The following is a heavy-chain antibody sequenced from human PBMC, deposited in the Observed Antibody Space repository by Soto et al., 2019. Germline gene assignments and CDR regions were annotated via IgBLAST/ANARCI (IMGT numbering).Heavy chain of an antibody. CDR3: ARLTRGYSYAFDY. CDR2: IYYSGNT. Sequence: PSETLPLTCTVSGDSISSSHYYWGWIRPPPGKGLEWIGVIYYSGNTYYSPSLKSRVTMSVDTSNNQFSLKLSSVTAADTAVYYCARLTRGYSYAFDYWGRGALVTVSS. V-gene: IGHV4-39*01. CDR1: GDSISSSHYY. J-gene: IGHJ4*02. D-gene: IGHD5-18*01.